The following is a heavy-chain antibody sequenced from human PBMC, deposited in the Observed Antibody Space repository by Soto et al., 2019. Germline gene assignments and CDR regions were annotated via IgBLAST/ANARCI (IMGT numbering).Heavy chain of an antibody. J-gene: IGHJ4*02. CDR3: ARDETYSSYFFDY. D-gene: IGHD1-26*01. V-gene: IGHV1-18*04. CDR2: ISGYNAKT. Sequence: QVPLVQSGAEVKQPGASVKVSCQTSGYLFNSYGLSWVRQAPGQGLEWMGWISGYNAKTTYEQKFQGRVIMTIDTSTSTAYMELRSLRFDDTAVYYCARDETYSSYFFDYWGQGTLVSVSS. CDR1: GYLFNSYG.